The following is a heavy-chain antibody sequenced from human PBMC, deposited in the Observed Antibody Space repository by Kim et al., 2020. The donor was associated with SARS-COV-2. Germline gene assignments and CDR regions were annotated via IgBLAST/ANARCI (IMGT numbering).Heavy chain of an antibody. V-gene: IGHV3-30*02. J-gene: IGHJ3*02. CDR2: K. Sequence: KSYPDSVRGRFSISRDNSKNTLYLQMNSLRAEDTAVYHCAKPGASRAFDIWGQGTMVTVSS. CDR3: AKPGASRAFDI.